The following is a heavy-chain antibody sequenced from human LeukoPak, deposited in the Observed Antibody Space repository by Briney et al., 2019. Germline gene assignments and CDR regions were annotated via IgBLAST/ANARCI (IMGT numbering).Heavy chain of an antibody. CDR3: ARSGYSYGYWLANWFDP. J-gene: IGHJ5*02. CDR1: GGSFSGYY. Sequence: HPSKTLSLTCAVYGGSFSGYYWSWIRQPPGKGLEWIGEINHSGSTNYNPSLKSRVTISVDTSKNQFSLKLSSVTAADTAVYYCARSGYSYGYWLANWFDPWGQGTLVTVSS. CDR2: INHSGST. V-gene: IGHV4-34*01. D-gene: IGHD5-18*01.